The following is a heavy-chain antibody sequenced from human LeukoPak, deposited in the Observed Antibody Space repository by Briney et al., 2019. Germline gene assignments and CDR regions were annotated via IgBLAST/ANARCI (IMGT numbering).Heavy chain of an antibody. CDR3: ARSWIRDWYYFDY. CDR1: GVSISTYY. D-gene: IGHD5-18*01. V-gene: IGHV4-4*07. Sequence: PSETLSLTCTVSGVSISTYYWSWLRQPAGKGLEWVGHIHNSGSTNYNPSLKSRVTMSVDTSKNQFSLKLSSVTAADTAVYYCARSWIRDWYYFDYWGQGTLVTVSS. CDR2: IHNSGST. J-gene: IGHJ4*02.